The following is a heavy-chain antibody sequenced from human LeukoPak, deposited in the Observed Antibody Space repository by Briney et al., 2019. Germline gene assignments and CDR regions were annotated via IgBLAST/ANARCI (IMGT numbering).Heavy chain of an antibody. J-gene: IGHJ4*02. CDR1: EFTFSTYW. V-gene: IGHV3-7*03. D-gene: IGHD1-1*01. Sequence: QAGGSLRLSCAASEFTFSTYWMSWVRQAPGKGLGWVANINYDGGQTYYVDSVRGRFTISRDNAKNSLYLQMNSLRVEDTAVYYCARSSGIGTTDYWGQGTLVIVSS. CDR3: ARSSGIGTTDY. CDR2: INYDGGQT.